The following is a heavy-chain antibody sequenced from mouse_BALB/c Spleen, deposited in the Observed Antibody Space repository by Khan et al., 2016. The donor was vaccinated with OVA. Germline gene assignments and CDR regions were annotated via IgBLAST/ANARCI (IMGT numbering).Heavy chain of an antibody. V-gene: IGHV1S137*01. CDR1: GYTFTDYA. Sequence: QVQLKESGAELVRPGVSVKISCKGSGYTFTDYAMHWVKQSHATSLEWIGVISTYYGDADYSQKFKDKATLTVARSSSTAYMELASLTFEDSAIYYSAGGGKFAYWGQGTLVTVSA. D-gene: IGHD1-1*02. CDR3: AGGGKFAY. CDR2: ISTYYGDA. J-gene: IGHJ3*01.